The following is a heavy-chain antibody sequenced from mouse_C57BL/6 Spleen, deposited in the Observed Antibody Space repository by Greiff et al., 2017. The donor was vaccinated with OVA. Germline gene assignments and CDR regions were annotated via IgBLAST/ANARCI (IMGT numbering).Heavy chain of an antibody. D-gene: IGHD2-12*01. CDR2: IDPENGDT. V-gene: IGHV14-4*01. CDR3: TTDIRRGPGY. CDR1: GFNIKDDY. J-gene: IGHJ2*01. Sequence: EVQLQQSGAELVRPGASVKLSCTASGFNIKDDYMHWVKQRPEQGLEWIGWIDPENGDTKYASKFQGKATITADTSSNTAYLQLSSLTSEDTAVYYCTTDIRRGPGYWGQGTTLTVSS.